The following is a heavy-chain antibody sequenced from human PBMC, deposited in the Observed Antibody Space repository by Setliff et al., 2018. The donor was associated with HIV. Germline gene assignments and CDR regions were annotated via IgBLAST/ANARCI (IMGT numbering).Heavy chain of an antibody. V-gene: IGHV3-23*01. D-gene: IGHD1-20*01. CDR2: IYDSGDRT. J-gene: IGHJ3*02. CDR3: VKDRTYMAFDI. CDR1: GFTFSSYT. Sequence: GGSLRLSCTASGFTFSSYTMSWVRQAPGKGLEWVSGIYDSGDRTYYADSVKGRFTISRDNSKNTLYLQMNSLRAADTAVYYCVKDRTYMAFDIWGQGTMVTVSS.